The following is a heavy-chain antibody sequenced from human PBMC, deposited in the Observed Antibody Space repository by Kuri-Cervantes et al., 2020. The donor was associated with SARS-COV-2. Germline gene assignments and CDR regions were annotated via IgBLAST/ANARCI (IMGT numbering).Heavy chain of an antibody. CDR3: ARDCTSFGYSYGHAFDI. CDR1: GYTFTGYY. Sequence: ASVKVSCKASGYTFTGYYMHWVRQAPGQGLEWMGWINPNSGGTNYAQKFQGRVTMTRDTPISTAYMELSRLRSDDTAVYYCARDCTSFGYSYGHAFDIWGQGTMVTVSS. CDR2: INPNSGGT. V-gene: IGHV1-2*02. J-gene: IGHJ3*02. D-gene: IGHD5-18*01.